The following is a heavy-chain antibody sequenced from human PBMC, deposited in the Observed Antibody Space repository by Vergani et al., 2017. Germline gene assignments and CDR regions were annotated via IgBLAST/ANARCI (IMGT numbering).Heavy chain of an antibody. Sequence: QLQLQESGPGLVKPSETLSLTCTVSGGSISSSSYYWGWVRQPPGKGLEWIGSAYHSGATYYNPSLESRVTILLDTSRKQFSLRLNSVTAADTAVNYCAGVNGHGTYNPPLYPWGPGTRVTVSS. J-gene: IGHJ5*02. CDR2: AYHSGAT. CDR1: GGSISSSSYY. V-gene: IGHV4-39*07. D-gene: IGHD1-1*01. CDR3: AGVNGHGTYNPPLYP.